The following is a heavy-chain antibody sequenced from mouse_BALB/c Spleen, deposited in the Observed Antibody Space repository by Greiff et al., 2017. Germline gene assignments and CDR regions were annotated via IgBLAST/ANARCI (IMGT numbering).Heavy chain of an antibody. Sequence: EVHLVESGGELVKPGGSLKLSCAASGFTFSSYGMSWVRQTPDKRLEWVATISSGGSYTYYPDSVKGRFTISRDNAKNTLYLQMSSLKSEDTAMYYCARRGDWDSFDYWGQGTTLTVSS. D-gene: IGHD4-1*01. CDR1: GFTFSSYG. V-gene: IGHV5-6*01. J-gene: IGHJ2*01. CDR2: ISSGGSYT. CDR3: ARRGDWDSFDY.